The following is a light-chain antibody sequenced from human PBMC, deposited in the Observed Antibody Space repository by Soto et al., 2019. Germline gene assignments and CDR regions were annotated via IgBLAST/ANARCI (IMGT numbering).Light chain of an antibody. CDR3: QQYNSYSPSWT. CDR2: GAS. J-gene: IGKJ1*01. Sequence: DIQMTQSPSTLSASVGDRVTITCRASQSISSWLAWYQQKPGKAPKLLIYGASSLESGVTSRFSGSGSGTEFTLTLSRLQPDDSATYYCQQYNSYSPSWTFGQGTKVEIK. V-gene: IGKV1-5*01. CDR1: QSISSW.